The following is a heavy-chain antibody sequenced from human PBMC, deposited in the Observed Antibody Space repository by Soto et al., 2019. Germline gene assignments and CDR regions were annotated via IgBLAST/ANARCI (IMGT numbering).Heavy chain of an antibody. CDR1: GYSISRGYY. CDR3: AIYRPIFGVVIIRVGWFGS. V-gene: IGHV4-38-2*01. D-gene: IGHD3-3*01. CDR2: IYHILST. J-gene: IGHJ5*01. Sequence: SETLAVSCAVSGYSISRGYYWGWIRQPPGKGLECILNIYHILSTSYNPTLKNRVTISVETSKNPFSLKLSSVTAADTAVNYCAIYRPIFGVVIIRVGWFGSCG.